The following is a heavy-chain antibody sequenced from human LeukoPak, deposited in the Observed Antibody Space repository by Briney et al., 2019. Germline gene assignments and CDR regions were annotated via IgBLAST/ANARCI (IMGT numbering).Heavy chain of an antibody. Sequence: HSGGSLRLSCAASGFTFSSYWMSWVRQAPGKGLEWVSGINGSGGIRYYADSVKGRFTISRDNSKNTLYLQMNSLKAEDTAVYYCAKGTWDLLPSHYYYGMDVWGQGATVTVSS. J-gene: IGHJ6*02. D-gene: IGHD1-26*01. CDR3: AKGTWDLLPSHYYYGMDV. CDR1: GFTFSSYW. CDR2: INGSGGIR. V-gene: IGHV3-23*01.